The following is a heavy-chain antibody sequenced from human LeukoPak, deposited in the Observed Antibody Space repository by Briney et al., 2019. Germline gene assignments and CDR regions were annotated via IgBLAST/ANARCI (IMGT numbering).Heavy chain of an antibody. Sequence: GGSLRLSCAASGFTVNNNYMSWVRQAPGKGLEWVSGIYSGGSTYYADSVKGRFTISRDNFKNTLYLQMKSLRAEDTAVYYCAKVIRASISVIVVVKASFDYWGQGSLVTVSS. CDR1: GFTVNNNY. CDR3: AKVIRASISVIVVVKASFDY. D-gene: IGHD3-22*01. V-gene: IGHV3-53*01. CDR2: IYSGGST. J-gene: IGHJ4*02.